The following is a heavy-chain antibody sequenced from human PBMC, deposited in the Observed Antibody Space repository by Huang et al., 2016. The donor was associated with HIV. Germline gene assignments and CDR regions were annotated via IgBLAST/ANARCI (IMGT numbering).Heavy chain of an antibody. CDR3: AKGLGGSYYYYFDY. CDR1: GFTFVDYA. Sequence: EVQLVVSGGGLVQPGRSLRLSCSSSGFTFVDYAMHWVRQAPGKGLEWVSGISWNSGSIGYADSVKGRFTISRDNARNSLYLQMRRLRADDTALYYCAKGLGGSYYYYFDYWGQGTLVTVSS. J-gene: IGHJ4*02. V-gene: IGHV3-9*01. CDR2: ISWNSGSI. D-gene: IGHD3-10*01.